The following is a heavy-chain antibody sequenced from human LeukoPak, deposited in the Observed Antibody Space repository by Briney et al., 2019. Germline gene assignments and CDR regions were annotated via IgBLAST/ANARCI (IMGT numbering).Heavy chain of an antibody. CDR3: ARGPAGYYDSSGYYWGDYFDY. V-gene: IGHV3-7*01. CDR2: IKQDGREK. Sequence: GGSLRLSCAASGFTFSSYWMSWVRQAPGKGLEWVANIKQDGREKYYVDSVKGRFTISRDNAKNSLYLQMNSLRAEDTAVYYCARGPAGYYDSSGYYWGDYFDYWGQGTLVTVSS. CDR1: GFTFSSYW. D-gene: IGHD3-22*01. J-gene: IGHJ4*02.